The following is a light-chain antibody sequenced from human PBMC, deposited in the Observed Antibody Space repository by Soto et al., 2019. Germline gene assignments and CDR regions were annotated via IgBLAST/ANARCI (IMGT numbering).Light chain of an antibody. CDR3: QEWYGTLDQWI. Sequence: SYELTQPPSVSVAPGQTATITCGGNNIGSKSVHWYQQRPGQAPVLVVFDDRDRPSGIPERFSGSNSGNTATLTISRVEVGDEAEYHCQEWYGTLDQWIFGGGTKLTVL. V-gene: IGLV3-21*02. CDR1: NIGSKS. J-gene: IGLJ2*01. CDR2: DDR.